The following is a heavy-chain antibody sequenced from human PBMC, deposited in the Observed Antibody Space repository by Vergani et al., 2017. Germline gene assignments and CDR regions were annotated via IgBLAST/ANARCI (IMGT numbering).Heavy chain of an antibody. D-gene: IGHD5-18*01. CDR2: IFPSDSAT. CDR1: GYTFTSHW. Sequence: EVQLVQSGAEVKKPGESLRISCKASGYTFTSHWIGWARQMPGKGLEWIGIIFPSDSATRYSPSFQGQVTISVDKSITTAYLQWNSLRTSDTAMYYCAKRIGAYSYGLDSWGQGTLVTVSS. J-gene: IGHJ4*02. CDR3: AKRIGAYSYGLDS. V-gene: IGHV5-51*01.